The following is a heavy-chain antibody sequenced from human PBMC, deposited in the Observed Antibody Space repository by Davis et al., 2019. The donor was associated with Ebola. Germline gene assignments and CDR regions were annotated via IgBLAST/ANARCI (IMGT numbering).Heavy chain of an antibody. J-gene: IGHJ4*02. V-gene: IGHV1-3*01. D-gene: IGHD6-19*01. Sequence: ASVKVSCKAPGHTFSNYAMHWVRQAPAQRLEWMGWIHGGNGNRKYSQKFQGRVTITMDTSASTAYMELSSLRSEDTAVYYCARATFAYNSGWYADYWGQGALVTVSS. CDR1: GHTFSNYA. CDR2: IHGGNGNR. CDR3: ARATFAYNSGWYADY.